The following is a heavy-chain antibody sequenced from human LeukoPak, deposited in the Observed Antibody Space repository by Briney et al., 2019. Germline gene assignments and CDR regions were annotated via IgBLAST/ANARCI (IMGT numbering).Heavy chain of an antibody. CDR2: IYYSGST. Sequence: SETLSLTCTVSGGSISSSSYYWGWIRQPPGKGLEWIGSIYYSGSTNYNPSLKSRVTMSVDTSKNQFSLKLSSVTAADTAVYYCARVGIAAAVYTFDYWGQGTLVTVSS. CDR3: ARVGIAAAVYTFDY. J-gene: IGHJ4*02. V-gene: IGHV4-39*07. CDR1: GGSISSSSYY. D-gene: IGHD6-13*01.